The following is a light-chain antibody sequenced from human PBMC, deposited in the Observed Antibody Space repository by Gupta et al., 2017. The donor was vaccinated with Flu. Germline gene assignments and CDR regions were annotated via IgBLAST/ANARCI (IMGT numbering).Light chain of an antibody. CDR3: SSYTSSSTLEVV. Sequence: SALTQPAPASGSPGQSITIPCPGTTSDVGGYNYVSWYQQHPGKAPKLMIYEVSNRPSGVSNRFSGSKSGNTASLTISGLQAEDEADYYCSSYTSSSTLEVVFGGGTKLTVL. V-gene: IGLV2-14*01. CDR2: EVS. CDR1: TSDVGGYNY. J-gene: IGLJ2*01.